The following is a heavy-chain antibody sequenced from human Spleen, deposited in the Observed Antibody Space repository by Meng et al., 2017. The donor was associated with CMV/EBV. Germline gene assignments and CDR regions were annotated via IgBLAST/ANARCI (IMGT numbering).Heavy chain of an antibody. CDR1: GFTFSSYG. CDR3: AKEGGYSYGLYY. D-gene: IGHD5-18*01. Sequence: QVQLVGXXXXXVEXGXXXRLFCAASGFTFSSYGMHWVRQAPGKGLEWVAFIRYDGSNKYYADSVKGRFTISRDNSKNTLYLQMNSLRAEDTAVYYCAKEGGYSYGLYYWGQGTLVTVSS. J-gene: IGHJ4*02. CDR2: IRYDGSNK. V-gene: IGHV3-30*02.